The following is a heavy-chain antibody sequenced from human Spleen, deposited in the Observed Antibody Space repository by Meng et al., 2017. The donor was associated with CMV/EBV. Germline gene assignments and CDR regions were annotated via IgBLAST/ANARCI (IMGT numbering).Heavy chain of an antibody. Sequence: SETLSLTCTVSGGSISSSSYYWGWIRQPPGKGLEWIGSIYYSGSTYYNPSLKSRVTISVDTSRNQFSLNLKDVTAADTAVYYCAREEMDLWGQGTTVTVSS. CDR3: AREEMDL. V-gene: IGHV4-39*07. CDR2: IYYSGST. J-gene: IGHJ6*02. CDR1: GGSISSSSYY.